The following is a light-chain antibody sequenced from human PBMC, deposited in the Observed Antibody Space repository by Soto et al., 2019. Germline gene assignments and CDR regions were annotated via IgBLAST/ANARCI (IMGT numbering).Light chain of an antibody. CDR3: SSYAGNNISLV. CDR2: GVT. CDR1: SDEIGGFKY. Sequence: QSALTQPPSASGSPGQSVTISCSGTSDEIGGFKYVSWYQQHPGKAPKLMIYGVTERPSGVPDRFSGSKSGNTASLTVSGLQADDEADYYCSSYAGNNISLVFGTGTKLTVL. V-gene: IGLV2-8*01. J-gene: IGLJ1*01.